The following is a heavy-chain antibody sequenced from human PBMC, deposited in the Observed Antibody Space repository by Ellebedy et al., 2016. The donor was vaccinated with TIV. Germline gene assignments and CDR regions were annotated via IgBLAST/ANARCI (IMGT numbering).Heavy chain of an antibody. CDR3: ARGNTYSWDHHFDY. CDR2: INQDGSEK. D-gene: IGHD5-18*01. V-gene: IGHV3-7*01. CDR1: GFIFSNAW. J-gene: IGHJ4*02. Sequence: GESLKISXAASGFIFSNAWMTWVRQAPGKGLEWVANINQDGSEKFYVASVKGRFTISRDNAKNSLYLQMNSLRAEDTAVFYCARGNTYSWDHHFDYWGQGTLVTVSS.